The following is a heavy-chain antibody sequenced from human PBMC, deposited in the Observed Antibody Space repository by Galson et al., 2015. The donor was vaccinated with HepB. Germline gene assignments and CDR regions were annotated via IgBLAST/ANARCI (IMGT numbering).Heavy chain of an antibody. CDR2: ISGSGGGT. D-gene: IGHD2-2*01. CDR3: EKGVVVTAASSSYSYYGMDA. V-gene: IGHV3-23*01. J-gene: IGHJ6*02. Sequence: SLKLSCAASGFTFSSYAMSWVRQAPGKGLEWVAAISGSGGGTYYADSVKGRFTISRDNSKNTLYLEMNSLRAEDTAVYYCEKGVVVTAASSSYSYYGMDAWGQGTTVTVSS. CDR1: GFTFSSYA.